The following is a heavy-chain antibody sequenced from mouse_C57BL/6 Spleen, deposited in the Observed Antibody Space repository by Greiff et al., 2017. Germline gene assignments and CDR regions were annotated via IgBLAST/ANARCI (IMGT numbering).Heavy chain of an antibody. Sequence: VQLKQPGAELVKPGASVKLSCKASGYTFTSYWMHWVKQRPGRGLEWIGRIDPNSGGTKYNEKFKSKATLTVDKPSSTAYMQLSSLTSEDSAVYDCARNDGYYGDYAMDYWGQGTSVTVSS. J-gene: IGHJ4*01. D-gene: IGHD2-3*01. V-gene: IGHV1-72*01. CDR3: ARNDGYYGDYAMDY. CDR2: IDPNSGGT. CDR1: GYTFTSYW.